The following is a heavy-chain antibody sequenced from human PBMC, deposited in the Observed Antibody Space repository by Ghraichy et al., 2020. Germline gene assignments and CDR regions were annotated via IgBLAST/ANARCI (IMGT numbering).Heavy chain of an antibody. CDR2: IYYSGST. CDR3: ARQVGASDY. V-gene: IGHV4-39*01. J-gene: IGHJ4*02. D-gene: IGHD1-26*01. CDR1: GGSISSSSYY. Sequence: SETLSLTCTVSGGSISSSSYYWGWIRQPPGKGLEWIGSIYYSGSTYYNPSLKSRVTISVDTSKNQFSLKLSSVTAADTAVYYCARQVGASDYWGQGTLVTVSS.